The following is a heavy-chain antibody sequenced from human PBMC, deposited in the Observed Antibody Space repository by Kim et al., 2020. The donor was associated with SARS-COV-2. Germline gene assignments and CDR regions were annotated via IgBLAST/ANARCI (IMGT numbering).Heavy chain of an antibody. CDR3: ARGRTYYDYVWGSYRAPYYFDY. Sequence: SETLSLTCAVYGGSFSGYYWSWIRQPPGKGLEWIGEINHSGSTNYNPSLKSRVTISVDTSKNQFSLKLSSVTAADTAVYYCARGRTYYDYVWGSYRAPYYFDYWGQGTLVTVSP. D-gene: IGHD3-16*02. CDR1: GGSFSGYY. CDR2: INHSGST. J-gene: IGHJ4*02. V-gene: IGHV4-34*01.